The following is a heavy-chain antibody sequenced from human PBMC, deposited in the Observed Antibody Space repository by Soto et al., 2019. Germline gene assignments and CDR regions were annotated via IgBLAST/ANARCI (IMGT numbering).Heavy chain of an antibody. D-gene: IGHD6-13*01. CDR2: IDPSDSYT. CDR3: ANTQQQTPGYYYYGMDV. J-gene: IGHJ6*01. Sequence: GESLKISCKGSGYSFTSYWISWVRQMPGKGLEWMWRIDPSDSYTNYSPSFQGHVTISADKSISTAYLQWSSLKASDTAMYYCANTQQQTPGYYYYGMDVWGQGTTVTVSS. CDR1: GYSFTSYW. V-gene: IGHV5-10-1*01.